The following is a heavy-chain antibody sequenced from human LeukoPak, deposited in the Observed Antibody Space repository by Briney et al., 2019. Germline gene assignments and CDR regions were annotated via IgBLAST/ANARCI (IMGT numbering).Heavy chain of an antibody. J-gene: IGHJ4*02. V-gene: IGHV1-18*01. CDR2: ISAYNCNT. CDR3: ARGARIVGARDLDY. D-gene: IGHD1-26*01. Sequence: GASVKVPCKASGYTFTSYGITWVRQAPGQGLEWMGWISAYNCNTNYAQNLNGRVTMTTDKSTSTAYMELRSLRSDDSAVYYCARGARIVGARDLDYWGQGTLVTVSS. CDR1: GYTFTSYG.